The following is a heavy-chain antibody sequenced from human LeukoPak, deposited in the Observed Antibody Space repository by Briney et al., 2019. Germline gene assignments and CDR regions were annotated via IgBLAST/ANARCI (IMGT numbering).Heavy chain of an antibody. V-gene: IGHV3-48*01. Sequence: GGSLRLSCSASGFSFNIYSRSWVRQSPGKGLEWIAYTGSIGSTIHYADSVKGRFTISRDNAKKSLFLQMDTLRGDDTAVYYCARVGGRGIDYWGQGSLVLVSS. CDR2: TGSIGSTI. J-gene: IGHJ4*02. CDR3: ARVGGRGIDY. CDR1: GFSFNIYS.